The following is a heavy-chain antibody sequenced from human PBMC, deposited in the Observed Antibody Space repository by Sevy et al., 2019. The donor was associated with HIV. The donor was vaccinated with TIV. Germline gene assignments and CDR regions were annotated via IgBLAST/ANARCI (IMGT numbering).Heavy chain of an antibody. J-gene: IGHJ5*02. D-gene: IGHD3-9*01. Sequence: SETLSLTCTVSGGSISSSSCYWGWIRQPPGKGLEWIGSVYYSGSTYYNPSLKSRVTISVDTSKNQFSRKLSSVTAADTAVYYCARRHSIFSFDPWGQGTLVTVSS. CDR3: ARRHSIFSFDP. V-gene: IGHV4-39*01. CDR1: GGSISSSSCY. CDR2: VYYSGST.